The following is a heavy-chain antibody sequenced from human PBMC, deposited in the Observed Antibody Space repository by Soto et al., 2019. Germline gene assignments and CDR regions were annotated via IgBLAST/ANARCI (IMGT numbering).Heavy chain of an antibody. D-gene: IGHD1-26*01. V-gene: IGHV3-7*01. CDR3: ARDQKIVGATNGGYYYDYGMDV. CDR1: GFTFRSFW. J-gene: IGHJ6*02. CDR2: IKQDGSEK. Sequence: EVQLVESGGGLVQPGGSLRLSCAASGFTFRSFWLSWFRQAPGKVLEWVANIKQDGSEKYYVESEKGRFTVSRDNAKNSLYLQMNSRRVAETAVSYSARDQKIVGATNGGYYYDYGMDVWGQGTTVTVSS.